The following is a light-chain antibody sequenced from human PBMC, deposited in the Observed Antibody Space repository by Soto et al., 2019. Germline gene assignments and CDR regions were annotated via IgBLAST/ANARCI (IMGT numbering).Light chain of an antibody. CDR3: SSYTSRSTLVV. V-gene: IGLV2-14*01. Sequence: QPALTQPASVSGSPGQSITISCTGTSSDVGGYNYVSWYQQHPGKAPKLMIYDVSNRPSGVSNRFSGSKSGNTASLTISGLQAEDEADYYCSSYTSRSTLVVFGGGTKVTVL. J-gene: IGLJ2*01. CDR1: SSDVGGYNY. CDR2: DVS.